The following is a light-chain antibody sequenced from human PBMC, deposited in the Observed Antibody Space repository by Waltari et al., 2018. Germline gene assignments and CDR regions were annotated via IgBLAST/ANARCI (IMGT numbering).Light chain of an antibody. J-gene: IGLJ2*01. CDR1: NYNIGSGP. CDR3: ATWDGRVNGVL. CDR2: SND. V-gene: IGLV1-44*01. Sequence: QSVLTQAPSVSETPGQRVTISCSGTNYNIGSGPVNWYQQVPGMSPKLLIYSNDQRPSGVPDRFSGSKSGTSASLAISGLQSEDEADYYCATWDGRVNGVLFGGGTKVTVL.